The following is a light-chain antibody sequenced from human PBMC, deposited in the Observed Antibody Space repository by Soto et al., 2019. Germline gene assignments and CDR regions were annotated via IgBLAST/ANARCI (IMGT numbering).Light chain of an antibody. J-gene: IGKJ5*01. CDR1: QSVSNN. Sequence: EIVLTQSPGTLSLSPGERATLPCRASQSVSNNYLAWYQQKPGQAPWLLIYGASNRATGIPERFSGSGSGTEFTLSISGLQSEDSAVYYCQQYNNWPPITFGQGSGLEIK. V-gene: IGKV3D-15*01. CDR3: QQYNNWPPIT. CDR2: GAS.